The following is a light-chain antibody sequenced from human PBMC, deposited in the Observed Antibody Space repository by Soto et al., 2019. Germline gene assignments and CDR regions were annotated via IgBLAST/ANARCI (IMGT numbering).Light chain of an antibody. CDR2: EVS. J-gene: IGLJ2*01. CDR1: SSDVGGYNY. CDR3: SSYTISNTLV. Sequence: QSALTQPASVSGSPGQSITISCTGTSSDVGGYNYVSWYQQHPGKAPKLMIYEVSNRPSGVSNRFSGSKSGNTASLTISGIQAEDEADYCCSSYTISNTLVFGGGTKLTVL. V-gene: IGLV2-14*01.